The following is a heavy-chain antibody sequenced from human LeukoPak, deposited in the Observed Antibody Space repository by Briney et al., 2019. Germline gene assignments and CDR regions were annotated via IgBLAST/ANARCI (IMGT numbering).Heavy chain of an antibody. J-gene: IGHJ4*02. V-gene: IGHV4-39*07. CDR3: ARVSAELGIAVAAHDY. Sequence: SETLSLTCTVSGGSISSSSYYWGWIRQPPGKGLEWIGSIYYSGSTYYNPSLKSRVTISVDTSKNQFSLKLSSVTAADTAVYYCARVSAELGIAVAAHDYWGQGTLVTVSS. CDR2: IYYSGST. D-gene: IGHD6-19*01. CDR1: GGSISSSSYY.